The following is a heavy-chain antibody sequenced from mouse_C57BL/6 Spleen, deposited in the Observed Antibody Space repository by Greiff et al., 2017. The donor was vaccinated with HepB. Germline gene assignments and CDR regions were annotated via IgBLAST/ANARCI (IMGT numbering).Heavy chain of an antibody. J-gene: IGHJ3*01. CDR3: ARPANVSWFAY. Sequence: VQVVESGAELVKPGASVKISCKASGYAFSSYWMNWVKQRPGKGLEWIGQIYPGDGDTNYNGKFKGKATLTADKSSSTAYMQLSSLTSEDSAVYFCARPANVSWFAYWGQGTLVTVSA. CDR2: IYPGDGDT. CDR1: GYAFSSYW. V-gene: IGHV1-80*01.